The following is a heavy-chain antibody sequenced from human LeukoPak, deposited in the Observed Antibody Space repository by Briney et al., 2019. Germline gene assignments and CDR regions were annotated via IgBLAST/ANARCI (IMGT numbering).Heavy chain of an antibody. CDR3: ARGIAAAGINYYYYGMDV. CDR1: GYTFTSYG. V-gene: IGHV1-18*01. CDR2: ISAYNGNT. Sequence: ASVKVSCKASGYTFTSYGISWVRQAPGQGLEWMGWISAYNGNTNYAQKLQGRVTMTTDTSTSTAYMELRSLRSDDTAVYYCARGIAAAGINYYYYGMDVWGQGTTVTVSS. J-gene: IGHJ6*02. D-gene: IGHD6-13*01.